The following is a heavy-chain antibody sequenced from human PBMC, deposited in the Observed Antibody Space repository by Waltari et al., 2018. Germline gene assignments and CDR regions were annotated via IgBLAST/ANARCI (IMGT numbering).Heavy chain of an antibody. J-gene: IGHJ4*02. D-gene: IGHD3-22*01. V-gene: IGHV1-69*08. Sequence: QVQLVQSGAEVKKPGSSVKVSCKASGGPFSSFPISWLRQAPGQGLEWMGRIIPIFGTANYAQKFQGRVTITADKSTSTAYMELSSLRSEDTAVYYCARDSRYYDSSSPGDYWGQGTLVTVSS. CDR1: GGPFSSFP. CDR3: ARDSRYYDSSSPGDY. CDR2: IIPIFGTA.